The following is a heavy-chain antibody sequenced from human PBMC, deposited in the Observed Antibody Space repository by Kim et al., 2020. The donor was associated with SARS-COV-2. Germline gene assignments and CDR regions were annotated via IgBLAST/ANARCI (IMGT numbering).Heavy chain of an antibody. V-gene: IGHV1-69*13. CDR2: IIPIFGTA. D-gene: IGHD3-22*01. CDR1: GGTFSSYA. CDR3: AGSMYYYDSSGYGGY. Sequence: SVKVSCKASGGTFSSYAISWVRQAPGQGLEWMGGIIPIFGTANYAQKFQGRVTITADESTSTAYMDLSSLRSEDTAVYYCAGSMYYYDSSGYGGYWGQGTLVTVSS. J-gene: IGHJ4*02.